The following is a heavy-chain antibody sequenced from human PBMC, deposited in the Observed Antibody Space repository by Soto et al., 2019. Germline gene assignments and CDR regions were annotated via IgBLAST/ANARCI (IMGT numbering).Heavy chain of an antibody. D-gene: IGHD1-1*01. J-gene: IGHJ5*02. CDR1: GYTFTGHI. V-gene: IGHV1-2*02. Sequence: GPSVKVSCKTSGYTFTGHIIHWLRQAPGQGLEWLGWINPKSGDKRNAPKFQGRVTKTRYTSISTVYMDLTRLTTDDTAVYYCARDLFPAEKNWNDAYNYFDPWGQGTLVTVSS. CDR2: INPKSGDK. CDR3: ARDLFPAEKNWNDAYNYFDP.